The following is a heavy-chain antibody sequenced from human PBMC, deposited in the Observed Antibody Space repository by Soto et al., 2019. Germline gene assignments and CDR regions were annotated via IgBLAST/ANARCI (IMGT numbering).Heavy chain of an antibody. V-gene: IGHV3-64D*06. CDR3: VKDELATAGTFDY. CDR1: GFRVSSYA. D-gene: IGHD6-13*01. Sequence: PGGSLRLCCSASGFRVSSYAMHWVRQAPGKGLEYVSAISSDGGITYYADSVKGRFTMSRDNSRNTLYLQVSSLRAEDTGVYYCVKDELATAGTFDYWGLGTLVTVSS. J-gene: IGHJ4*02. CDR2: ISSDGGIT.